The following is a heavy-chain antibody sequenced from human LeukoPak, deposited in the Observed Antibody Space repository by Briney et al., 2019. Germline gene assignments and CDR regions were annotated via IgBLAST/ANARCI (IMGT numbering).Heavy chain of an antibody. CDR2: IYYSGGT. D-gene: IGHD6-19*01. CDR1: GGSISSSSYY. CDR3: ARRVAVAASASFDY. J-gene: IGHJ4*02. V-gene: IGHV4-39*01. Sequence: SETLSLTCTVSGGSISSSSYYWGWIRQPPGKGLEWIGSIYYSGGTYYNPSLKSRVTISLDTSKNQFSLKLSSVTAADTAVYYCARRVAVAASASFDYWGQGTLVTVSS.